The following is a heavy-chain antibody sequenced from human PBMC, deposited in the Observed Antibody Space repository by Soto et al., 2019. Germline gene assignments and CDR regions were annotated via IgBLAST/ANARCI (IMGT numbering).Heavy chain of an antibody. J-gene: IGHJ6*02. CDR1: GGTLSDHG. CDR2: INPNSGAT. Sequence: QVQLEQSGAEVKKPGSSVKVSCKASGGTLSDHGVAWLRQAPGHGLEWMGWINPNSGATNYAHNFQGRVTMTRDTSIRAAYMELSRLSSDDTAVYYCAKDQGGYMVSGMDVWGQGTTVTVSS. CDR3: AKDQGGYMVSGMDV. V-gene: IGHV1-2*02. D-gene: IGHD2-2*02.